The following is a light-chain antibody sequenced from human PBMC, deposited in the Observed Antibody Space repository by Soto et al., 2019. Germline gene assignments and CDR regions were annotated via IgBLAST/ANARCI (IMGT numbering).Light chain of an antibody. CDR1: QSVRSNY. V-gene: IGKV3-20*01. Sequence: EIVLTQSPGTLSLSPGERATLSCRASQSVRSNYLAWYQQKPGQAPRLLIKGASSRAAGIPDRFSGSGSGTDFTLTISRLEPEDFAVYSCQQYGSSPRTFGQGTKVEI. CDR2: GAS. J-gene: IGKJ1*01. CDR3: QQYGSSPRT.